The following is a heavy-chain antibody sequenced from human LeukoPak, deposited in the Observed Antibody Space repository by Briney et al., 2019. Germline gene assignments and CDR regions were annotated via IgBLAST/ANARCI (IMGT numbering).Heavy chain of an antibody. CDR3: ARGPGYSYGDY. CDR1: GYTFASYA. J-gene: IGHJ4*02. CDR2: INAGNGNT. V-gene: IGHV1-3*01. D-gene: IGHD5-18*01. Sequence: ASVKVSCKASGYTFASYAMHWVRQAPGQRLEWMGWINAGNGNTKYSQKFQGRVTITRDTSASTAYMELGSLRSEDTAVYYCARGPGYSYGDYWGQGTLVTVSS.